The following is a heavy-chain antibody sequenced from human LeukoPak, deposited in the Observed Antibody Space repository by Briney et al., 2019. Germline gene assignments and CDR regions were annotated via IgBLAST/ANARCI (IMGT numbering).Heavy chain of an antibody. D-gene: IGHD6-13*01. J-gene: IGHJ6*03. CDR2: ISYDGSNK. CDR1: GFTFSTFG. Sequence: QPGRSLRLSCAGSGFTFSTFGMHWVRQAPGKGLEWVTVISYDGSNKDYADSVRGRFTISRDNSKNTLYLQMNSLRTEDTAVYYCARERRLIAAAGTYYYYYMDVWGKGTTVTVSS. V-gene: IGHV3-30*03. CDR3: ARERRLIAAAGTYYYYYMDV.